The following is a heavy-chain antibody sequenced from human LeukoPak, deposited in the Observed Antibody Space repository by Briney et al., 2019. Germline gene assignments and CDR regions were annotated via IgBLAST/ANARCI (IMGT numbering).Heavy chain of an antibody. CDR2: INHSGST. Sequence: SETLSLTCAVYGGSFSGYYWSWIRQPPGKGLEWIGEINHSGSTNYNPSLKSRVTISVDTSKNQFSLKLSSVTAADTAVYYCARQYYYDSSGYSNHFDYWGQGTLVTVSS. J-gene: IGHJ4*02. V-gene: IGHV4-34*01. CDR3: ARQYYYDSSGYSNHFDY. D-gene: IGHD3-22*01. CDR1: GGSFSGYY.